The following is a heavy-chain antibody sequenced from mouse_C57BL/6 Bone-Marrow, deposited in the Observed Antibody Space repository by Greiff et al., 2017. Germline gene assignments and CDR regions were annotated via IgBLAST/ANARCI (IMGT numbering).Heavy chain of an antibody. CDR1: GYTFTDYE. J-gene: IGHJ2*01. CDR2: IDPETGGT. V-gene: IGHV1-15*01. CDR3: TRSRYVDY. Sequence: VQLQQSGAELVRPGASVTLSCKASGYTFTDYEMHWVKQTPVHGLEWIGAIDPETGGTAYNQKFKGKAILTADKSSSTAYMELRILTSEDSAVYYCTRSRYVDYWGQGTTLTVSA.